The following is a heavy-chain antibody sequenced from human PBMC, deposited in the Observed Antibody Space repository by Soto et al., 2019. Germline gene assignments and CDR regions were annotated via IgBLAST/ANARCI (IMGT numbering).Heavy chain of an antibody. V-gene: IGHV1-69*13. Sequence: GASVKVSCKASGGTFSSYRFNWVRQARGQGREWLGGIVPIYRTADYAQKFQGRVTITADESTRTVYMELSSLKSQDTALYYCARDSGAKLSSSWGQGTLVTVSS. CDR1: GGTFSSYR. D-gene: IGHD6-13*01. CDR3: ARDSGAKLSSS. J-gene: IGHJ4*02. CDR2: IVPIYRTA.